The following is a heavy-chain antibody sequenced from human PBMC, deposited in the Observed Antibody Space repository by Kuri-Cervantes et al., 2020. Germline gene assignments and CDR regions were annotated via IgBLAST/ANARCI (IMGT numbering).Heavy chain of an antibody. CDR2: IDYSGSN. CDR1: GGSISSGGYY. J-gene: IGHJ4*01. Sequence: SETLSLTCTVSGGSISSGGYYWSWIRQQPGKGLEWIGYIDYSGSNYYNPTLKSRVTISVDTTKNQFSLKLSSVTAAGTAVYYCARARSRDFFGAFLDFWGQGTLVTVSS. CDR3: ARARSRDFFGAFLDF. D-gene: IGHD3-3*01. V-gene: IGHV4-31*03.